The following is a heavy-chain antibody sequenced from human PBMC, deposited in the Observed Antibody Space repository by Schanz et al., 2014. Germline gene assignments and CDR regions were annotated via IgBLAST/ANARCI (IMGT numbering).Heavy chain of an antibody. CDR1: GFTFSNYA. Sequence: QVQLVESGGGVVQPGRSLRLSCAASGAASGFTFSNYAMHWVRQSPGKGLEWVAVISYDEATKHYADSVKGRFTISRDNTKNTLFLQMNNLRPEDTAMYFCARVGRDYISSSVLDSLHYWGQGSLVTVS. D-gene: IGHD6-6*01. CDR3: ARVGRDYISSSVLDSLHY. J-gene: IGHJ4*02. V-gene: IGHV3-30*04. CDR2: ISYDEATK.